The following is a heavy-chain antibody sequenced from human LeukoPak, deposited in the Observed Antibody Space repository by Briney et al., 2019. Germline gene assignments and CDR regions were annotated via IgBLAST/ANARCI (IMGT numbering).Heavy chain of an antibody. Sequence: SVKVSCKASGGTFSSYAISWVRQAPGQGLEWMGGIIPIFGTANYAQKFQGRVTITADKSTSTAYVELSSLRSEDTAVYYCASMRLGEDIVVVPAADWGQGTLVTVSS. D-gene: IGHD2-2*01. CDR3: ASMRLGEDIVVVPAAD. V-gene: IGHV1-69*06. CDR1: GGTFSSYA. J-gene: IGHJ4*02. CDR2: IIPIFGTA.